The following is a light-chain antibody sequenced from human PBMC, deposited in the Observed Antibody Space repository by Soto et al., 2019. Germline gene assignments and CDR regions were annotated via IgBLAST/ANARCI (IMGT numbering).Light chain of an antibody. CDR3: SPHAGSNNYV. V-gene: IGLV2-8*01. CDR1: SSDVGAYNY. CDR2: EVS. J-gene: IGLJ1*01. Sequence: QSVLTQPPSASGSPGQSVTIPCTGTSSDVGAYNYVSWYQQHPGKAPKLMIYEVSKRPSGVPDRFSGSKSGNTASLTVSGLQAEDEADYYCSPHAGSNNYVLGTGTKVTVL.